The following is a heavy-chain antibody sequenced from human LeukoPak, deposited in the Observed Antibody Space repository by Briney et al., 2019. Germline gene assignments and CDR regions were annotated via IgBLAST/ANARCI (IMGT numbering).Heavy chain of an antibody. CDR2: IYYSGST. CDR1: GGSISSYY. J-gene: IGHJ4*02. D-gene: IGHD6-13*01. V-gene: IGHV4-59*12. Sequence: SETLSLTCTVFGGSISSYYWSWIRQPPGKGLEWIGYIYYSGSTNYNPSLKSRVTMSVDTSKNQFSLRLSSVTAADTAVYYCARDSYSSTWSPSYYFDYWGQGTLVTVSS. CDR3: ARDSYSSTWSPSYYFDY.